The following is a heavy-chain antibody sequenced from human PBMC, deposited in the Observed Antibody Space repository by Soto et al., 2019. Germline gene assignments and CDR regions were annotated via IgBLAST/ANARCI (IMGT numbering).Heavy chain of an antibody. D-gene: IGHD3-10*01. CDR2: FDPEDGET. CDR3: ATDGVTYGNFDY. CDR1: GYTLTELS. V-gene: IGHV1-24*01. Sequence: ASVKVSCKVSGYTLTELSMHWVRQAPGKGLEWMGGFDPEDGETIYAQKFQGRVTMTEDTSTDTAYMELSSLRSEDTAVYYCATDGVTYGNFDYWGQGTLVTVSS. J-gene: IGHJ4*02.